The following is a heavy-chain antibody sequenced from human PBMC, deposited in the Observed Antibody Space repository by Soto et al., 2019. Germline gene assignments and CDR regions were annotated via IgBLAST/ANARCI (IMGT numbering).Heavy chain of an antibody. J-gene: IGHJ4*02. V-gene: IGHV3-30*18. Sequence: VGSLRLSCSASGFTFSGYAMFWVRQAPGRGLEWLAAISYDGISKYYAGSVKGRFTVSRDNSKNTLSLQMNSLSIGDSAVYYCAKGYTYGNAYYFDYWGQGTLVTVSS. CDR1: GFTFSGYA. CDR2: ISYDGISK. CDR3: AKGYTYGNAYYFDY. D-gene: IGHD5-18*01.